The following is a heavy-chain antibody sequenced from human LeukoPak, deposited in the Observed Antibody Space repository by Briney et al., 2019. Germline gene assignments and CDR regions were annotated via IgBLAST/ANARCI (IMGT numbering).Heavy chain of an antibody. CDR2: ISSNGGST. D-gene: IGHD3-10*01. Sequence: GGSLRLSCAASGFTFSDYSMNWVRQAPGKGLEYVSAISSNGGSTYYANSVKGRFTISRDNSKNTLYLQMGSLRAEDMAVYYCARVRPYGSGSYYLDYWGQGTLVTVSS. CDR3: ARVRPYGSGSYYLDY. V-gene: IGHV3-64*01. J-gene: IGHJ4*02. CDR1: GFTFSDYS.